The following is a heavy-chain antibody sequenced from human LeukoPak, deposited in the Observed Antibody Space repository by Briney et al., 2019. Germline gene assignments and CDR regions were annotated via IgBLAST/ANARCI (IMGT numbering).Heavy chain of an antibody. CDR2: ISSSSSTI. Sequence: GSLRLSCAASGFTFSSYSMNWVRQAPGKGLEWVSYISSSSSTIYYADSVKGRFTISRDNAKNSLYLQMNSLRAEDTAVYYCASGGGYNTNYWGQGTLVTVSS. CDR3: ASGGGYNTNY. J-gene: IGHJ4*02. CDR1: GFTFSSYS. D-gene: IGHD5-24*01. V-gene: IGHV3-48*04.